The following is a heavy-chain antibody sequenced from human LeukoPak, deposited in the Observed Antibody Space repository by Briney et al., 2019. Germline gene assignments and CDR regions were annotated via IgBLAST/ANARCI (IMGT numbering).Heavy chain of an antibody. CDR2: IGTGGDT. V-gene: IGHV3-13*01. CDR1: GFTFSDYD. D-gene: IGHD2-15*01. J-gene: IGHJ4*02. Sequence: PGGSLRLSCAASGFTFSDYDMYWVRQSTGKGLEWVSAIGTGGDTYYPGSVKGRFTISRENAKNSLYLQMNSLRVGDTAVYYCVRGPYCSGGSCYGHFDYWGQGTLVTASS. CDR3: VRGPYCSGGSCYGHFDY.